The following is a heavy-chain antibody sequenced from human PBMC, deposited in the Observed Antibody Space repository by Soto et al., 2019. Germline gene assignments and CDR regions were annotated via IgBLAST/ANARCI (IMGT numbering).Heavy chain of an antibody. CDR3: AIESWEWLDY. CDR1: GYTFTNYG. V-gene: IGHV1-18*01. Sequence: QIQLVPSGAEVQKPGASVKVSCKTSGYTFTNYGVNWVRQAPGQGLEWMGWISGYNGNTHYVKKFQGRLSMSTDTTTTTADMELGSPRSDDTAVYYCAIESWEWLDYWGQGTRVTVSS. CDR2: ISGYNGNT. D-gene: IGHD3-3*01. J-gene: IGHJ4*02.